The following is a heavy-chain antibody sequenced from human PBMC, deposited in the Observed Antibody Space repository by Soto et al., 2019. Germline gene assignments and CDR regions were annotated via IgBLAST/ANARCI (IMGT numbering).Heavy chain of an antibody. CDR2: INPNSGDT. J-gene: IGHJ5*01. Sequence: ASVKVSCKASGYIFTGYYINWVRQAPGQGLEWMGWINPNSGDTNYAQKFRGRVTMTTDTSISTAYMELSRLTSDDTAVYYCARPYCTSNSCHNLFDSWGQGTLVTVSS. D-gene: IGHD2-2*01. CDR3: ARPYCTSNSCHNLFDS. CDR1: GYIFTGYY. V-gene: IGHV1-2*02.